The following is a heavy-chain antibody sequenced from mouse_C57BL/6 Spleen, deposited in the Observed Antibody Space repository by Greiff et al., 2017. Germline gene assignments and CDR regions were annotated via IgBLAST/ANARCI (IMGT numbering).Heavy chain of an antibody. CDR2: ISSGSSTI. J-gene: IGHJ2*01. CDR1: GFTFSDYG. CDR3: ARRGYYGNYFDY. V-gene: IGHV5-17*01. Sequence: EVKLVESGGGLVKPGGSLKLSCAASGFTFSDYGMHWVRQAPEKGLEWVAYISSGSSTIYYADKVKGRFTISRDNAKNTLFLQMTSLRSDDTAMYYCARRGYYGNYFDYWGQGTTLTVSS. D-gene: IGHD2-1*01.